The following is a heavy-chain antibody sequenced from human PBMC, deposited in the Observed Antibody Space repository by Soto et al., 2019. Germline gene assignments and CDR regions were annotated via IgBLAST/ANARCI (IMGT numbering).Heavy chain of an antibody. V-gene: IGHV3-11*01. Sequence: PGGSLRLSCAASGFTFNDYYMTWIRQAPGKGLEWVSYISRSGGSTYYADSVRGRFTISRDNSKNTLFLQMNSLRVEDTAVYYCARRAFGSSRSFDIWGQGTMVTVSS. CDR2: ISRSGGST. J-gene: IGHJ3*02. CDR3: ARRAFGSSRSFDI. D-gene: IGHD6-6*01. CDR1: GFTFNDYY.